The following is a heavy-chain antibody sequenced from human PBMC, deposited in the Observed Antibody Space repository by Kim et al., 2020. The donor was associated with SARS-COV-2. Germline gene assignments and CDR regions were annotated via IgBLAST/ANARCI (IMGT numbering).Heavy chain of an antibody. CDR3: AISPGIAVAGTDY. V-gene: IGHV3-23*01. Sequence: YADSVKGRFTISRDNSKNTLYLKMNSLRAEDTAVYYCAISPGIAVAGTDYWGQGTLVTVSS. D-gene: IGHD6-19*01. J-gene: IGHJ4*02.